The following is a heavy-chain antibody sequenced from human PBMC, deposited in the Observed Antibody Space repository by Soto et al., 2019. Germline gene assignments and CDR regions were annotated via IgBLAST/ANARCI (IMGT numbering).Heavy chain of an antibody. CDR1: GGTFSSYS. D-gene: IGHD1-26*01. J-gene: IGHJ4*02. V-gene: IGHV1-69*02. CDR2: IIPLLDII. Sequence: QVQLVQSGAEVQKPGSSVKVSCKASGGTFSSYSINWVRQAPGQGLEWMGKIIPLLDIIHYAQKFQGRDTITADRSTSTAYLDLSSLGSEDTAVYYCARNSGSYSSFDYWGQGTLVTVSS. CDR3: ARNSGSYSSFDY.